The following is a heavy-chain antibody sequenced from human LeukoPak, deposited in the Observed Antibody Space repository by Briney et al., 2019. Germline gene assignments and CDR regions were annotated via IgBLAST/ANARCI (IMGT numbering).Heavy chain of an antibody. CDR1: GFSFSTYY. Sequence: PGGSLRLPCAASGFSFSTYYVNWVRQAPGKGLEWVSCISSGSTYIFYADSVRGRFAISRDNAKNSLYLQMNSLRADDTAVYYCVRENHGSFDYWGQGSLVTVSS. J-gene: IGHJ4*02. V-gene: IGHV3-21*01. CDR2: ISSGSTYI. CDR3: VRENHGSFDY.